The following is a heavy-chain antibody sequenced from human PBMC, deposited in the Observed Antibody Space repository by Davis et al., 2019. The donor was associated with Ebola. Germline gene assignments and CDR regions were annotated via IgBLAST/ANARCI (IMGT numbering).Heavy chain of an antibody. Sequence: PSETLSLTCTVSGDSISSFHWAWVRQAPGKELEWIGNIHHSGSNSYSPSLKGRVTMSVETSKSLFSLILRSVTASDTAVYYCTRKYYLDAFDIWGPGTTVIVSS. CDR3: TRKYYLDAFDI. D-gene: IGHD3-10*01. CDR1: GDSISSFH. CDR2: IHHSGSN. V-gene: IGHV4-59*01. J-gene: IGHJ3*02.